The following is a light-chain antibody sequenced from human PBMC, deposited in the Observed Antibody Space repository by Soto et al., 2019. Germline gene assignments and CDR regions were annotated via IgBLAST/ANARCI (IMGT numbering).Light chain of an antibody. Sequence: ETVLTKSAGTLSLSPGETATLSSRASQSVASNSLAWYQQKPGQAPRLLVYGASGRATDIPDRFSGRGSGTDFTLTINRLEPEDFAVYYCQNYDSLPYTLGQGTKVDIK. CDR3: QNYDSLPYT. CDR2: GAS. CDR1: QSVASNS. V-gene: IGKV3-20*01. J-gene: IGKJ2*01.